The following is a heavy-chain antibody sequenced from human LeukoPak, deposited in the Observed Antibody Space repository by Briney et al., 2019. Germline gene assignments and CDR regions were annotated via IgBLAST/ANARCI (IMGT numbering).Heavy chain of an antibody. Sequence: PGGSLRLSCGASGFTLSNYAMSWVPQAPGKGLEWVSTISGSGSSTYYADSVKGRFTISRDNAKNTLYLQMNSLRAEDTAVYYCPRGRYYGMDVWGQGTTVTVSS. CDR2: ISGSGSST. V-gene: IGHV3-23*01. CDR3: PRGRYYGMDV. J-gene: IGHJ6*02. CDR1: GFTLSNYA.